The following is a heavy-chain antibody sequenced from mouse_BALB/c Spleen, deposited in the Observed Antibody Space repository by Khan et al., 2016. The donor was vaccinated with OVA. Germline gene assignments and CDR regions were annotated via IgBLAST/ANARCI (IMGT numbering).Heavy chain of an antibody. D-gene: IGHD1-2*01. CDR2: LWACGST. V-gene: IGHV2-9*02. Sequence: VQLQESGPGLVAPSQSLSITCTVSGFSLTSYGVHWVRQPPGKGLEWLGILWACGSTNYNSSLISRLSISKDNCKRQVFLKMNSLQTDDTAMCYCARDTSATPYWGQGTLVTVSA. CDR3: ARDTSATPY. J-gene: IGHJ3*01. CDR1: GFSLTSYG.